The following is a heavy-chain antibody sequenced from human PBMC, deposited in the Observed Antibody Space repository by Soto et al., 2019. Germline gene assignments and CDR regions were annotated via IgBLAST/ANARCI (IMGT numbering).Heavy chain of an antibody. CDR3: AAPWSSGSSFDY. V-gene: IGHV1-58*01. J-gene: IGHJ4*02. CDR2: IVVGSGNT. Sequence: SVKVSCKASGFTFTSSAVQWVRQARGQRLEWIGWIVVGSGNTNYAQKFQERVTITRDMSTSTAYMELSSLRSEDTAVYYCAAPWSSGSSFDYWGRGTLVTVSS. D-gene: IGHD3-22*01. CDR1: GFTFTSSA.